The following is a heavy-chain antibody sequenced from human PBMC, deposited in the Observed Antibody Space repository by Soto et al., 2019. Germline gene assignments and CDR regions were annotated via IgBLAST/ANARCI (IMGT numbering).Heavy chain of an antibody. CDR1: GFIFSSYA. Sequence: QVPLVESGGGVVQPGRSLRLSCAASGFIFSSYAMHWVRQAPGKGLEWVAFISDDGSSKYYADSVKGRFTISRDNSQNTLYLQMNSLSAEDTAVYYCTRADLTVTLSVFDPWGQGTLVTVSS. J-gene: IGHJ5*02. D-gene: IGHD4-17*01. CDR2: ISDDGSSK. V-gene: IGHV3-30-3*01. CDR3: TRADLTVTLSVFDP.